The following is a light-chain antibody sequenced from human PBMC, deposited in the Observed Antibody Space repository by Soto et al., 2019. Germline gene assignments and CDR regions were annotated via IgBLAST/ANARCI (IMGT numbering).Light chain of an antibody. CDR3: QQYSYSPRT. V-gene: IGKV1-5*03. CDR1: QTISSW. CDR2: KAS. Sequence: DIQMTQSPSTLSGSVGDRVTITCRASQTISSWLAWYQQKPGKAPKLLIYKASTLKSGVPSRFSGSGSGTDFTLTISRLEPEDFAVYYCQQYSYSPRTFGQGTKVDIK. J-gene: IGKJ1*01.